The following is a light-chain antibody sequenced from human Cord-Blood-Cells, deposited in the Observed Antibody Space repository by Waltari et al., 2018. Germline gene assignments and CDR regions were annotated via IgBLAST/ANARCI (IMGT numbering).Light chain of an antibody. CDR1: QDISNY. V-gene: IGKV1-33*01. J-gene: IGKJ2*01. CDR2: DAS. CDR3: QQYDNLSYT. Sequence: TQSPSSLSASVGDRVTITCQASQDISNYLNWYQQKPGKAPKLLIYDASNLETGVPSRFSGSGSGTDFTFTISSLQPEDIATYYCQQYDNLSYTFGQGTKLEIK.